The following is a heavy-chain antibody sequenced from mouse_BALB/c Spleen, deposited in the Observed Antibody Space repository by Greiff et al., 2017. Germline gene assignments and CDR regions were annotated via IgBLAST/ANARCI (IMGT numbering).Heavy chain of an antibody. CDR3: ATGIAY. J-gene: IGHJ3*01. Sequence: EVQVVESGGGLVQPGGSLKLSCAASGFTFSSYGMSWVRQTPDKRLELVATINSNGGSTYYPDSVKGRFTISRDNAKNTLYLQLSSLKSEDTAMYDCATGIAYWGQGTLVTVSA. V-gene: IGHV5-6-3*01. CDR1: GFTFSSYG. D-gene: IGHD4-1*01. CDR2: INSNGGST.